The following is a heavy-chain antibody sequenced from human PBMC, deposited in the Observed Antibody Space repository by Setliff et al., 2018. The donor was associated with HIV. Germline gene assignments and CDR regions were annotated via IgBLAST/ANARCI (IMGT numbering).Heavy chain of an antibody. CDR1: GGSTDSGSYY. CDR2: IYHTGSS. V-gene: IGHV4-39*07. CDR3: AREDYYYYGMDV. Sequence: ETLSLTCTVSGGSTDSGSYYWAWIRQSPGKGLEWIGNIYHTGSSYYNPSLNDRATISLDTSKNQFSLKLSSVTAADTAVYYCAREDYYYYGMDVWGQGTTVTVSS. J-gene: IGHJ6*02.